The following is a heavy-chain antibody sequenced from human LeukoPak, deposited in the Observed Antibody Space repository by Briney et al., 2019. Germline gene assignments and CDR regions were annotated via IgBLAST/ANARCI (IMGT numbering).Heavy chain of an antibody. J-gene: IGHJ5*02. D-gene: IGHD2-2*01. CDR2: IYYSGST. V-gene: IGHV4-39*07. CDR3: ARVFCSSTSCYHNWFDP. Sequence: SETLSLTCTVSGGSISSSSYYWGWIRQPPGKGLEWIGSIYYSGSTYYNPSLKSRVTISVDTSKNQFSLKLSSVTAADTAVYYCARVFCSSTSCYHNWFDPWGQGTLVTVSS. CDR1: GGSISSSSYY.